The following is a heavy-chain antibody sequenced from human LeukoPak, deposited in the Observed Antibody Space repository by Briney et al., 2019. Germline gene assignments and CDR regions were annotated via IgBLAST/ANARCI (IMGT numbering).Heavy chain of an antibody. D-gene: IGHD3-3*01. V-gene: IGHV1-46*01. Sequence: GASVKVSCKASGYTFTSYYMHWVRQAPGQGLEWMGIINPSGGSTSYAQKFQGRVTMTRDTSTSTVYMELSSLRSEDTAVYYCASSSPRRHYDFWSGYDNWFDPWGREPWSPSPQ. J-gene: IGHJ5*02. CDR1: GYTFTSYY. CDR2: INPSGGST. CDR3: ASSSPRRHYDFWSGYDNWFDP.